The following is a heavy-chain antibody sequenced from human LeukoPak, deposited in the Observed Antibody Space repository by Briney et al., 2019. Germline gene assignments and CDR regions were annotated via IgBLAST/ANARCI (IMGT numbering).Heavy chain of an antibody. CDR2: MNPNSGNT. Sequence: ASVKVSCKASGYTFTSYDINWVRQATGQGLEWMGWMNPNSGNTGYAQKFQGRVTMTRNTSISTAYMELRSLRSDDTAVYYCARGEGIAVSHPDYWGQGTLVTVSS. D-gene: IGHD6-19*01. J-gene: IGHJ4*02. CDR1: GYTFTSYD. CDR3: ARGEGIAVSHPDY. V-gene: IGHV1-8*01.